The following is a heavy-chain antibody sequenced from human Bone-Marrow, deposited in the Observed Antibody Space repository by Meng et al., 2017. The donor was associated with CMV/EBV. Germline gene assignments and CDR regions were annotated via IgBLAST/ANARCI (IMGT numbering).Heavy chain of an antibody. J-gene: IGHJ4*02. Sequence: SQTLSLTCAISGDSVSSNSAAWNWIRQSPSRGLEWLGRTYYRSKWYNDYAVSVKSRITINPDNSKNQFSLQLNSVTPEDTAVYYCARELWRRGGNFPIDYWGQGTLVTVSS. V-gene: IGHV6-1*01. CDR2: TYYRSKWYN. D-gene: IGHD4-23*01. CDR3: ARELWRRGGNFPIDY. CDR1: GDSVSSNSAA.